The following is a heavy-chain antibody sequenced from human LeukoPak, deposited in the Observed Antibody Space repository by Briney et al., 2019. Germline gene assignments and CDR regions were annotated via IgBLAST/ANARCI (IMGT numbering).Heavy chain of an antibody. CDR2: IYYSGST. Sequence: PSETLSLTCTVSGGSISSYYWSWIRQPPGKGLEWIGYIYYSGSTNYNPSLKSRVTISVDTSKNQFSLKLSSVTAADTAVYYCARLPPYSSSWYFDYWGQGTLATVSS. CDR1: GGSISSYY. D-gene: IGHD6-13*01. CDR3: ARLPPYSSSWYFDY. V-gene: IGHV4-59*12. J-gene: IGHJ4*02.